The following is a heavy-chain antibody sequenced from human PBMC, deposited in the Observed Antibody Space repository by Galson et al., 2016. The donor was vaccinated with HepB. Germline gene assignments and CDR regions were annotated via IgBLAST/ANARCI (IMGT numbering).Heavy chain of an antibody. CDR2: ISYDGSNA. D-gene: IGHD3-10*01. Sequence: SLRLSCATAGFTFISSGMHWVRPAPGKGLEWATFISYDGSNAYYADSVKGRFTVTRDNSKNTLYLQMNSLRPEDTAVYYCAKGGPNYYGSGSYSQLEFWGQGTLVTVSS. CDR3: AKGGPNYYGSGSYSQLEF. CDR1: GFTFISSG. V-gene: IGHV3-30*18. J-gene: IGHJ4*02.